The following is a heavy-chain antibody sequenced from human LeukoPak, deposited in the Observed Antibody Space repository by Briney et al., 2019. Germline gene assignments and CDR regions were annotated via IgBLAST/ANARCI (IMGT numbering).Heavy chain of an antibody. D-gene: IGHD5-18*01. V-gene: IGHV1-46*01. CDR3: ARDFGYSYGYGYFDY. CDR1: GYTFTSYY. J-gene: IGHJ4*02. Sequence: ASVKVSCKASGYTFTSYYMHWVRQAPEQGLEWMGIINPSGGSTSYAQKFQGRVTMTRDTSTSTVYMELSSLRSEDTAVYYCARDFGYSYGYGYFDYWGQGTLVSVSS. CDR2: INPSGGST.